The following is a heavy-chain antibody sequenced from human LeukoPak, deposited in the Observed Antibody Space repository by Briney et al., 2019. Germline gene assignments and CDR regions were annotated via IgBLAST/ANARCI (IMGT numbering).Heavy chain of an antibody. V-gene: IGHV3-23*01. D-gene: IGHD2-15*01. J-gene: IGHJ4*02. CDR1: GFTFSSYG. CDR3: AKERPTRRYCSGGSCYSRYFDY. CDR2: ISGSGGST. Sequence: GGSLRLSCAASGFTFSSYGMSWVRQAPGKGLEWVSAISGSGGSTYYTDSVKGRFTISRDNSKNTLYLQMNSLRAEDTAVHYCAKERPTRRYCSGGSCYSRYFDYWGQGTLVTVSS.